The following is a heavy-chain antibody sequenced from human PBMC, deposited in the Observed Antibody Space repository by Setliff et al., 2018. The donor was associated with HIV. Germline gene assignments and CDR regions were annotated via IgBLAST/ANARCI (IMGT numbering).Heavy chain of an antibody. CDR1: GGSVSRNNYY. CDR3: ARANFWSGYYGY. Sequence: SGPTLVNPPSETLSLTCTVSGGSVSRNNYYWGWIRQPPGKGLEWIGSIYYSGSTYYNPSLKSRVTISVDTSKNQFSLKLSSVTAADTAVYYCARANFWSGYYGYWGQGTLVTV. D-gene: IGHD3-3*01. CDR2: IYYSGST. J-gene: IGHJ4*02. V-gene: IGHV4-39*07.